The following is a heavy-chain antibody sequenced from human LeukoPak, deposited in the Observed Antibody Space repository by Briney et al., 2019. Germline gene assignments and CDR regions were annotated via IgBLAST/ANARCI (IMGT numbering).Heavy chain of an antibody. V-gene: IGHV1-2*02. CDR2: INPNSGGT. D-gene: IGHD3-10*01. CDR3: ARGWLPTRDYYGSGTFPAFDI. Sequence: ASVKVSCKASGYFFTGYYFHWVRQAPGQGLEWMGWINPNSGGTNYAQKFQGRVTMTRDTSINTAYMDLSRLRSDDTAVYYCARGWLPTRDYYGSGTFPAFDIWGQGTMVTVSS. CDR1: GYFFTGYY. J-gene: IGHJ3*02.